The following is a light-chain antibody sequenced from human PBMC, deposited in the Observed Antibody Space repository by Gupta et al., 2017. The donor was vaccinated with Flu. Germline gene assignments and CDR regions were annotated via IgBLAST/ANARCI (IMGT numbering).Light chain of an antibody. CDR1: SSNIGNKY. CDR3: GAWDNSLSAGA. CDR2: EDN. V-gene: IGLV1-51*02. J-gene: IGLJ3*02. Sequence: QSVLTQPPSVSAAPGQKVTISCSGSSSNIGNKYVSWYQDLPGTAPKLLIYEDNKRPSGIPDRFSGSKSGTSATLDISGLQTGDEADYYCGAWDNSLSAGAFGGGTKLTVL.